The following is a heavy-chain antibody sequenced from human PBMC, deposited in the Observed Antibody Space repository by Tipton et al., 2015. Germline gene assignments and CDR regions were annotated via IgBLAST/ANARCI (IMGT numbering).Heavy chain of an antibody. V-gene: IGHV1-8*01. D-gene: IGHD3-10*01. J-gene: IGHJ6*02. CDR3: ARTSGGSYALDL. Sequence: QSGAEVKKPGASMKVSCKASGFILTSYDINWVRQATGQGLEWMGWMNPDSGNAGYAQKFQGRFTMTRNTSISTAYMELSSLRSEDTAVYYCARTSGGSYALDLWGQGTTVTVSS. CDR1: GFILTSYD. CDR2: MNPDSGNA.